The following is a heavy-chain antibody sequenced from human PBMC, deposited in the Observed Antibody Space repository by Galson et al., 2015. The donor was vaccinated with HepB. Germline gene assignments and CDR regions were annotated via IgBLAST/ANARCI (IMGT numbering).Heavy chain of an antibody. V-gene: IGHV3-48*03. D-gene: IGHD3-10*01. CDR1: GFTFGAYE. Sequence: SLRLSCAASGFTFGAYEMNWVRQAPGKGLEWISYISSNGYMIYYAESVKGRFTASRANARDSLYLQMNSLRVEDTAVYYCVRDDALWSWYFDSWGQGILVTVSS. CDR2: ISSNGYMI. J-gene: IGHJ4*02. CDR3: VRDDALWSWYFDS.